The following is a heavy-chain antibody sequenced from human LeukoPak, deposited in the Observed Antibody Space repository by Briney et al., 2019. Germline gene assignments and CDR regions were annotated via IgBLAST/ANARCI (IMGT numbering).Heavy chain of an antibody. CDR1: GFTFSNYA. Sequence: PGGSLRLSCAASGFTFSNYAMSWVRQAPGKGLEWVSYISSSGSTIYYADSVKGRFTISRDNSKNTLYLQMNSLRAEDTAVYYCAKDFAPAPYDSSGYYSGVNWFDPWGQGTLVTVSS. CDR3: AKDFAPAPYDSSGYYSGVNWFDP. J-gene: IGHJ5*02. CDR2: ISSSGSTI. V-gene: IGHV3-23*01. D-gene: IGHD3-22*01.